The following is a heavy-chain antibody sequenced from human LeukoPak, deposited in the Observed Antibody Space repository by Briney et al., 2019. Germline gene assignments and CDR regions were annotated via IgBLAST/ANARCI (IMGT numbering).Heavy chain of an antibody. CDR2: IYSGGST. J-gene: IGHJ6*03. CDR3: ARDLRHSSSGYNHYYYSCMDV. CDR1: GFTVSSNY. Sequence: GSLRLSCAASGFTVSSNYMSWVRQAPGKGLEWVSVIYSGGSTYYADSVKGRFTISRDNSKNTLYLQMNSLRAEDTAVYYCARDLRHSSSGYNHYYYSCMDVWGKGTTVTVSS. V-gene: IGHV3-53*01. D-gene: IGHD3-22*01.